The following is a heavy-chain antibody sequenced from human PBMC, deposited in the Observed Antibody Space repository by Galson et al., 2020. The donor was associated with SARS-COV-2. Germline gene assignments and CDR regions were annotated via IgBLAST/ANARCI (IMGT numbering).Heavy chain of an antibody. D-gene: IGHD1-26*01. J-gene: IGHJ4*02. V-gene: IGHV3-30-3*01. Sequence: GESLKISCAASGFTFSSYAMHWVRQAPGKGLEWVAVISYDGSNKHYADSVKGRFTISRDNSKNTLYLQMTSLRAEDTAVYYCARPGAGSYRSYFDYWGQGTLVTVSS. CDR3: ARPGAGSYRSYFDY. CDR1: GFTFSSYA. CDR2: ISYDGSNK.